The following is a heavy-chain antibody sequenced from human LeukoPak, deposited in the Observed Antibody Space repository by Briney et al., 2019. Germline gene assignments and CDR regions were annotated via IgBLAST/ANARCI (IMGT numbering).Heavy chain of an antibody. J-gene: IGHJ4*02. Sequence: LPGGSLRLSCAASGFTFSSYVMSWVRQAPGKGLEWVSAISGSGGRTYYADSVKGRFTLSRDNSKNTLYLQMNSLRAEDTAVYYCAREIAPYSSSSADIDYWGQGTLVTVPS. D-gene: IGHD6-6*01. CDR2: ISGSGGRT. CDR3: AREIAPYSSSSADIDY. CDR1: GFTFSSYV. V-gene: IGHV3-23*01.